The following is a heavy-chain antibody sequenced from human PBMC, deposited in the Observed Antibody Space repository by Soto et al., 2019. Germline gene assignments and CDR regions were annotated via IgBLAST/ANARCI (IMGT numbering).Heavy chain of an antibody. V-gene: IGHV1-69*12. J-gene: IGHJ4*02. CDR2: IIPIFGTA. CDR1: GGTFSSYA. D-gene: IGHD2-15*01. CDR3: ARGYCSGGSCYSGPFDY. Sequence: QVQLVQSGAEVKKPGSSVKVSCKASGGTFSSYAISWVRQAPGQGLEWMGGIIPIFGTANYAQKFQGRVTITADESTSTASMELSSLRSEDTAVYYCARGYCSGGSCYSGPFDYWGQGTLVTVSS.